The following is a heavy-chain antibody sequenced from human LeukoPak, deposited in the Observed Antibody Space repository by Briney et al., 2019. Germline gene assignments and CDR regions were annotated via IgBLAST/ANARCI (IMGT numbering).Heavy chain of an antibody. Sequence: ASVKVSCKASGYTFTSYGISWVRQAPGQGLEWMGWISAYNGNTNHAQKLQGRVTMTTGTSTSTAYMELRSLRSDDTAVYYCARVVGAPYYYYYYMDVWGKGTTVTVSS. CDR2: ISAYNGNT. V-gene: IGHV1-18*01. CDR3: ARVVGAPYYYYYYMDV. CDR1: GYTFTSYG. J-gene: IGHJ6*03. D-gene: IGHD1-26*01.